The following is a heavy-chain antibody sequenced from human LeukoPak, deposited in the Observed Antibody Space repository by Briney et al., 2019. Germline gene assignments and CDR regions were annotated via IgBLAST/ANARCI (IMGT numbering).Heavy chain of an antibody. CDR2: VSSSGENT. Sequence: GGTLRLSCAASDFTFSSSGMTWVRQAPGKGLEWVSTVSSSGENTYYADSVKGRFTISRDNSKNTLYLQMNSLRAEDTAVYYCARAVVRGYYFDYWGQGTLVTVSS. J-gene: IGHJ4*02. CDR1: DFTFSSSG. D-gene: IGHD3-10*01. V-gene: IGHV3-23*01. CDR3: ARAVVRGYYFDY.